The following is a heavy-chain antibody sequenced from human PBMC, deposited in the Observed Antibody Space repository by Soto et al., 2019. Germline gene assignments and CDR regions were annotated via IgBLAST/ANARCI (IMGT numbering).Heavy chain of an antibody. D-gene: IGHD3-22*01. V-gene: IGHV5-51*01. Sequence: GESLKISCRTSGYRFTSYWIAWVRQMPGKGLEWMGIIFPSDSDTRYSPSFQGQVTISADRSTSTVFLQWAGLKASDTAVYFCARKDKSGYFNWFDPWGQGTLVTVSS. CDR3: ARKDKSGYFNWFDP. CDR1: GYRFTSYW. CDR2: IFPSDSDT. J-gene: IGHJ5*02.